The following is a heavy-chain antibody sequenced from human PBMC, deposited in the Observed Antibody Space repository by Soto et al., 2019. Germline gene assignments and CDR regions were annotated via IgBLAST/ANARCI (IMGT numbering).Heavy chain of an antibody. CDR1: GGSISSGGYY. CDR2: IYYSGST. V-gene: IGHV4-31*03. Sequence: SETLSLTCTVSGGSISSGGYYWSWIRQHPGKGLEWIGYIYYSGSTYYNPSLKSRVTISVDTSKNQFSLKLSSVTAADTAVYYCARDQRGNRCSGGSCYYSAFDIWGQGTMVTVS. D-gene: IGHD2-15*01. J-gene: IGHJ3*02. CDR3: ARDQRGNRCSGGSCYYSAFDI.